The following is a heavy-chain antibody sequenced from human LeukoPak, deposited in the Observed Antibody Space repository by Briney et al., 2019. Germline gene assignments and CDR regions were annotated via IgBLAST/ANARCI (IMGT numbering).Heavy chain of an antibody. CDR2: IYTSGST. Sequence: PSETLSLTCTVSGGSISSSSYYWSWIRQPAGKGLEWIGRIYTSGSTNYNPSLKSRVTISVDTSKDQFSLKLSSVTAADTAVYCARHRSPLRNFDWLTTDYWGQGILVTVAS. CDR1: GGSISSSSYY. D-gene: IGHD3-9*01. J-gene: IGHJ4*02. CDR3: ARHRSPLRNFDWLTTDY. V-gene: IGHV4-61*02.